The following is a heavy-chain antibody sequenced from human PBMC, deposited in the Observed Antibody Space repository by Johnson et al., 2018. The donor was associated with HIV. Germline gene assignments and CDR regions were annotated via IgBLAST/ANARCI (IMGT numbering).Heavy chain of an antibody. D-gene: IGHD2-21*01. CDR1: GFTFSDYY. CDR2: IKQDGSEK. J-gene: IGHJ3*02. Sequence: VQLVESGGGLVKPGGSLRLSCAASGFTFSDYYMSWIRQAPGKGLEWVANIKQDGSEKYYVDSVKGRFTISRDNAKNSLYLQMNSLRAEDTAVYYCARDWYCGGDCYLLLDIWGQGTMVTVSS. V-gene: IGHV3-7*05. CDR3: ARDWYCGGDCYLLLDI.